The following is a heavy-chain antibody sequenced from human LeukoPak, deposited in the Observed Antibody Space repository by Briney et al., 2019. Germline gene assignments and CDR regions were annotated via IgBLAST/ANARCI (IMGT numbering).Heavy chain of an antibody. CDR2: INPNNGGI. Sequence: ASVKVSCKASGYTFNDYYLHWVRQAPGQGLEWMGWINPNNGGIKYAQKFQGRVTMTRDTSISTAYMELSSLKSDDMAVYYCATDCGGDCYSRYWGQGTLVTVSS. J-gene: IGHJ4*02. D-gene: IGHD2-21*02. V-gene: IGHV1-2*02. CDR1: GYTFNDYY. CDR3: ATDCGGDCYSRY.